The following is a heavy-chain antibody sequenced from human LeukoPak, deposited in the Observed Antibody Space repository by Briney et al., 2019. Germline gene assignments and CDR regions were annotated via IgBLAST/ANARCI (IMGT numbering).Heavy chain of an antibody. D-gene: IGHD2-21*01. V-gene: IGHV4-59*08. CDR1: GGSISSYC. CDR2: IYYSGST. CDR3: ARLPILSTAPFYYYYYGMDV. Sequence: SETLSLTCTVSGGSISSYCWSWIRQPPGKGLEWIGYIYYSGSTNYNPSLKSRVTISVDTSKNQFSLKLSSVTAADTAVYYCARLPILSTAPFYYYYYGMDVWGQGTTVTVSS. J-gene: IGHJ6*02.